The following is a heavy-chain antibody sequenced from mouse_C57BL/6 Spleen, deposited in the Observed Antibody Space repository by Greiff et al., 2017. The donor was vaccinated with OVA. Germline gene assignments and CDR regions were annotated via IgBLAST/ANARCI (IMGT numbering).Heavy chain of an antibody. CDR1: GYTFTSYW. CDR3: TNSGGNWDDAFAY. Sequence: EVQLQQSGTVLARPGASVKMSCKTSGYTFTSYWMHWVKQRPGQGLEWIGAINPGNSDTSYNQKFKGKATQTAVASASTAYMELSSLTNEDSAVYYCTNSGGNWDDAFAYWGQGTLVTVSA. CDR2: INPGNSDT. V-gene: IGHV1-5*01. D-gene: IGHD4-1*01. J-gene: IGHJ3*01.